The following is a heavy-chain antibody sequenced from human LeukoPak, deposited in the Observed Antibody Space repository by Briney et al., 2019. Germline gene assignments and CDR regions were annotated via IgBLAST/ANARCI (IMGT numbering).Heavy chain of an antibody. V-gene: IGHV3-7*01. CDR2: IKEDGSEK. D-gene: IGHD6-6*01. CDR1: GFTFSSYW. J-gene: IGHJ6*02. Sequence: GGSLRLSCAASGFTFSSYWMSWVRQAPGKGLEWVANIKEDGSEKYYVDSVKGRFTISRDNAKNSLYLQINSLRAEDTAVYSCVAARQNYYYGMDVWGQGTTVTVSS. CDR3: VAARQNYYYGMDV.